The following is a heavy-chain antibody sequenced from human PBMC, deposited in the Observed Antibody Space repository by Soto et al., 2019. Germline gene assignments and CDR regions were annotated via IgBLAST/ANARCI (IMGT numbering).Heavy chain of an antibody. J-gene: IGHJ4*02. V-gene: IGHV3-30*18. Sequence: VQLVESGGGVVQPGRSLRLSCAASGFTFSDYAMHWVRQAPGKGLEWVAVVSHDGRNTHYTDSVKGRFTISRDSSKNTVSLEMTSLRAEDTAGYYCAKGGRQWLVTSDFNYWGQGALVTVSS. D-gene: IGHD6-19*01. CDR1: GFTFSDYA. CDR2: VSHDGRNT. CDR3: AKGGRQWLVTSDFNY.